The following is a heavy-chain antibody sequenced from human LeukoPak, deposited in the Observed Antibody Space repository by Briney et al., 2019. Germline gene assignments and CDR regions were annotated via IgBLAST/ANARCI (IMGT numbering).Heavy chain of an antibody. Sequence: WASVKVSCKASGYTFTSYGISWVRQAPGQGLEWMGWISAYNGNTNYAQKLQGRVTITADKSTSTAYMELSSLRSEDTAVYYCARSSIIAAAGPYYFDYWGQGTLVTVSS. D-gene: IGHD6-13*01. CDR3: ARSSIIAAAGPYYFDY. J-gene: IGHJ4*02. CDR1: GYTFTSYG. CDR2: ISAYNGNT. V-gene: IGHV1-18*01.